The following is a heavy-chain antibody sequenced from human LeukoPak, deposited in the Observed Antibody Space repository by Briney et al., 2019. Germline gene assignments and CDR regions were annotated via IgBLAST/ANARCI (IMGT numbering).Heavy chain of an antibody. CDR2: IYYSGST. D-gene: IGHD3-9*01. CDR1: GGSISSYY. CDR3: ARVAATGSFDY. J-gene: IGHJ4*02. Sequence: SETLSLTCTVSGGSISSYYWSWIRQPPGKGLEWIGYIYYSGSTNYNPSLKSRVTISVDTSKNQFSLKLSSVTAADTAVYYCARVAATGSFDYWGQGTLVTVSP. V-gene: IGHV4-59*01.